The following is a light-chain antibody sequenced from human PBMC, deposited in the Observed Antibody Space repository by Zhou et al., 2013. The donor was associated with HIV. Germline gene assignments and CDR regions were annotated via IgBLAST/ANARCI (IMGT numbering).Light chain of an antibody. CDR3: QESYSALHM. CDR1: EDILRH. V-gene: IGKV1-39*01. CDR2: SAS. Sequence: DVQMTQSPSSLSASVGDRVTITCRTSEDILRHLNWYQHKPGKAPRLLISSASNLESEVPSRFSGAGSGTDFTLTIGGLHPDDSATYYCQESYSALHMFGQGTKLEIK. J-gene: IGKJ2*01.